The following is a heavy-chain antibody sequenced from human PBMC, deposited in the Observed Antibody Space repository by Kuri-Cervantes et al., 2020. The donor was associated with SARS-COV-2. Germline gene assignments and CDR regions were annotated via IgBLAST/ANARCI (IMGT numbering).Heavy chain of an antibody. V-gene: IGHV3-23*03. J-gene: IGHJ6*02. Sequence: GGSLRLSCAASGFTFSSYAMSWVRQAPGKGLEWVSVIYSGGSSTYYADSVKGRFTISRDNSKNTLYLQMNSLRAEDTAAYYGASMVRGNYGMDVWGQGTTVTVSS. CDR1: GFTFSSYA. CDR2: IYSGGSST. CDR3: ASMVRGNYGMDV. D-gene: IGHD3-10*01.